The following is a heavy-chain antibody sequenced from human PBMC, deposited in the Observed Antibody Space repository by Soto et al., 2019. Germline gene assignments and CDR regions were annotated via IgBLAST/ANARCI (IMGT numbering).Heavy chain of an antibody. Sequence: PSETLSLACAVYGGSFSGYYWSWIRQPPGKGLEWIGEINHSGSTNYNPSLKSRVTISVDTSKNQFSLKLSSVTAADTAVYYCARGLVVPGYYDFWSAPPDYYYMDVWGKGTTVT. CDR3: ARGLVVPGYYDFWSAPPDYYYMDV. CDR2: INHSGST. CDR1: GGSFSGYY. V-gene: IGHV4-34*01. D-gene: IGHD3-3*01. J-gene: IGHJ6*03.